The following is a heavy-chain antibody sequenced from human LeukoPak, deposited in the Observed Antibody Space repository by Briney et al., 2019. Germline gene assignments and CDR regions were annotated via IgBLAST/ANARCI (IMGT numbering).Heavy chain of an antibody. CDR2: TDPIGGST. Sequence: ASVKVSCKASGYTFTNYYIHWVRQAPGQGLEWMGITDPIGGSTNYAQKFQGRVTMTRDTSTSTVYMELSSLGSEDTAVYYCARGWVSDIVVVPAADDAFDIWGQGTMLTVSS. CDR3: ARGWVSDIVVVPAADDAFDI. D-gene: IGHD2-2*01. V-gene: IGHV1-46*01. CDR1: GYTFTNYY. J-gene: IGHJ3*02.